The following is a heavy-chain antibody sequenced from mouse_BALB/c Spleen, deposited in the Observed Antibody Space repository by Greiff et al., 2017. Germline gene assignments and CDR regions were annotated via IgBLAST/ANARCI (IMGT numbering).Heavy chain of an antibody. D-gene: IGHD1-1*01. V-gene: IGHV1-7*01. Sequence: VQLQESGAEMAKPGASVKMSCKASGYTFTSYWMHWVKQRPGQGLEWIGYINPSTGYTEYNQKFKDKATLTADKSSSTAYMQLSSLTSEDSAVYYCARGSRRGIDYWGQGTTLTVSS. J-gene: IGHJ2*01. CDR2: INPSTGYT. CDR3: ARGSRRGIDY. CDR1: GYTFTSYW.